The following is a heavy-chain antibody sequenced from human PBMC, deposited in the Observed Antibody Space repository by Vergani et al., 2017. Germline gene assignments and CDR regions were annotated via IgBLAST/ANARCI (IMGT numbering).Heavy chain of an antibody. D-gene: IGHD5-12*01. CDR2: ISSSGSTI. V-gene: IGHV3-11*01. J-gene: IGHJ4*02. CDR1: GFSFSDYY. CDR3: ARDPLGLRYFDY. Sequence: QVQLVESGGVLVKPGGSLRLSCAASGFSFSDYYMSWIRQAPGKGLEWVSYISSSGSTIYYADSLKSRFTISRDNAKNSLYLQMNSLRGEDTAVYYCARDPLGLRYFDYWGQGTLVTVSS.